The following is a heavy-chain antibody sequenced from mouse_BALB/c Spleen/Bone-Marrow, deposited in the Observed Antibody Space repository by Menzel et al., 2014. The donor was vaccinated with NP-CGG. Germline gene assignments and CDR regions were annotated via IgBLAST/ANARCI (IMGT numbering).Heavy chain of an antibody. CDR2: IHPNSGNT. J-gene: IGHJ2*01. CDR1: GYTFTSSW. CDR3: ARELGRGYYFDY. Sequence: VQLVESGSVLVRPGASVKLSCKASGYTFTSSWMHWAKQRPGQGLEWIGEIHPNSGNTNYNEKFKGKATLTVDTSSSTAYVDLSSLTSGDSAVYYCARELGRGYYFDYWAKAPLSQSPQ. D-gene: IGHD4-1*01. V-gene: IGHV1S130*01.